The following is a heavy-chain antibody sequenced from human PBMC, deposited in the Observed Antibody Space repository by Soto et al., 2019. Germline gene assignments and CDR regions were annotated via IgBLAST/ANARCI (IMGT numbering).Heavy chain of an antibody. Sequence: LRLSCTASGFTFNTYSMNWVRQAPGKGLEWVSYISTGSGAIYYADSVRGRFIISRDHAKNSLYLQMNSLRAEDTAVYYCAKDEVGAYDYWGQGTLVTVSS. CDR1: GFTFNTYS. CDR2: ISTGSGAI. V-gene: IGHV3-48*01. J-gene: IGHJ4*02. CDR3: AKDEVGAYDY. D-gene: IGHD1-26*01.